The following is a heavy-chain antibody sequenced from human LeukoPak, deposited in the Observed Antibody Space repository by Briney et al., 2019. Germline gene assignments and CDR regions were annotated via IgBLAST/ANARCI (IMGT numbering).Heavy chain of an antibody. V-gene: IGHV3-15*01. CDR1: GFSFTNVW. CDR2: IKSKTDGETT. Sequence: PGGSLRLSCAASGFSFTNVWMSRVRQAPGKGLEWVGRIKSKTDGETTDYAAPVKDRFTVSRDDSKDTLYLQMSSLKAEDTAVYYCTTNAGSYGIDVWGQGTMVTVSS. J-gene: IGHJ3*01. D-gene: IGHD1-26*01. CDR3: TTNAGSYGIDV.